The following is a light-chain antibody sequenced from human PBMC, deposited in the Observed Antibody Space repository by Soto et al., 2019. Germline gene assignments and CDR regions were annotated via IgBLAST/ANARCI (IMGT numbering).Light chain of an antibody. CDR2: GAS. J-gene: IGKJ2*01. Sequence: DIQMTQSPSSPSAFVGDTVTITCRASQTINNYLNWYQLKPGKAPKLLIFGASNLKSGVPSRFSANGSVTDFSLTITSLQPEDFATYYCQQSYSKGRTFGQGTRL. CDR1: QTINNY. V-gene: IGKV1-39*01. CDR3: QQSYSKGRT.